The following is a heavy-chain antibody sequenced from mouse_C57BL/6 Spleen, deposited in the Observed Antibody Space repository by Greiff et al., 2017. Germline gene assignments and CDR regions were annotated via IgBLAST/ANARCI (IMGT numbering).Heavy chain of an antibody. CDR1: GYTFTSYW. D-gene: IGHD4-1*01. Sequence: QVQLQQPGAELVRPGSSVKLSCKASGYTFTSYWMDWVKQRPGQGLEWIGNIYPSDSETHYNQKFKDKATLTVDKSSSTAYMQLSSLTSEDSAVYYCARAGVTGTDYWGQGTTRTVSS. CDR3: ARAGVTGTDY. CDR2: IYPSDSET. V-gene: IGHV1-61*01. J-gene: IGHJ2*01.